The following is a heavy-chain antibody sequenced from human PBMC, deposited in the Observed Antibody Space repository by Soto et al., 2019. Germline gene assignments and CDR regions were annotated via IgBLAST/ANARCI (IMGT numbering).Heavy chain of an antibody. CDR1: RGTFSSYA. CDR3: ARHGIVGAKPYDY. V-gene: IGHV1-69*13. CDR2: IIPIFGTA. J-gene: IGHJ4*02. D-gene: IGHD1-26*01. Sequence: SVEVSCKGSRGTFSSYAISWVRQGPGQGLEWMGGIIPIFGTANYAQKFQGRVTITADESTSTAYMELSSLRSEDTAVYYCARHGIVGAKPYDYWGQGTLVTVSS.